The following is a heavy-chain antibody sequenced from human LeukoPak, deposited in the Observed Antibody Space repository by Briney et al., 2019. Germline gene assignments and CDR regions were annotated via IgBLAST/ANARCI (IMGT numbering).Heavy chain of an antibody. V-gene: IGHV3-23*01. CDR3: AKEKQRNFDY. J-gene: IGHJ4*02. CDR2: ISGSGDST. Sequence: GGSLRLSCAASGFTFSNYATSWVRQAPGKGLEWVSGISGSGDSTYYGDSVQGRFTISRDNSKNTLYLQMNTLRAEDTAVYFCAKEKQRNFDYWGQGTLVTVSS. CDR1: GFTFSNYA.